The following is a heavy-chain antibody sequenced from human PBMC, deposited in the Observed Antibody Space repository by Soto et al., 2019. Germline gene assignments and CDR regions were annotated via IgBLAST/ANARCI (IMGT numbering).Heavy chain of an antibody. Sequence: QVQLVQSGAEVKKPGASVKVSCKASGYTFTSYGISWVRQAPGQGLEWMGWISAYNGNTNYARKLQGRVTMTTDTSTSTAYMELRSLRSDDTAVYYCARDLSTIETLGWFDPWGQGTLVTVSS. CDR2: ISAYNGNT. D-gene: IGHD3-3*01. J-gene: IGHJ5*02. CDR1: GYTFTSYG. CDR3: ARDLSTIETLGWFDP. V-gene: IGHV1-18*01.